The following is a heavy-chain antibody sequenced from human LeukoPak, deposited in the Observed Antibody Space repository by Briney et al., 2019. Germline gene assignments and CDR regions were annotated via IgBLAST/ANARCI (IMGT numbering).Heavy chain of an antibody. CDR2: ISSSSSTI. D-gene: IGHD2-21*02. J-gene: IGHJ4*02. V-gene: IGHV3-48*01. CDR1: GFTFSSYS. Sequence: GGSLRLSCAASGFTFSSYSMNWVRQAPGKGLEWVSYISSSSSTIYYADSVKGRFTISRDNAKNSLYLQMNSLRAGDTAAYYCARDYCGGNCYSDYWGQGTLVTVSS. CDR3: ARDYCGGNCYSDY.